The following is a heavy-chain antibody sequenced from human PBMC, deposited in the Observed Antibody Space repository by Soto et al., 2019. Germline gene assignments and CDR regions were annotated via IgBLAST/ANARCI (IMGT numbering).Heavy chain of an antibody. CDR3: AKDPLPSFSDSSGWGAFDI. CDR1: GFTFSSYG. J-gene: IGHJ3*02. CDR2: ISYDGSNK. Sequence: PGGSLRLSCAASGFTFSSYGMHWVRQAPGKGLEWVAVISYDGSNKYYADSVKGRFTISRDNSKNTLYLQMNSLRAEDTAVYYCAKDPLPSFSDSSGWGAFDIWGQGTMVTV. V-gene: IGHV3-30*18. D-gene: IGHD3-22*01.